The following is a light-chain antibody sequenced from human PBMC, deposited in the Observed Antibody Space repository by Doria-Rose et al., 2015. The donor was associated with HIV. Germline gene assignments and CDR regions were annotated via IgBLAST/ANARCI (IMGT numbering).Light chain of an antibody. J-gene: IGKJ1*01. CDR1: QSFSSTY. CDR2: AAS. Sequence: TQSPGTLSLSPGERATLSCRASQSFSSTYLAWYQQKPGQAPSLLIYAASTRATGIPDRISASGSGTDFTLTINRLEPEDFALYYCHQYGTSWTFGQGTKVEI. V-gene: IGKV3-20*01. CDR3: HQYGTSWT.